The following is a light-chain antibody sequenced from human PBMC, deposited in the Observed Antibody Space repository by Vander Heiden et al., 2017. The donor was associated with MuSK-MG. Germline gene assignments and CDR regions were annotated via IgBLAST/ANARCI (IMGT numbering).Light chain of an antibody. CDR3: QQYKSYEGT. CDR1: QNIRDW. J-gene: IGKJ1*01. V-gene: IGKV1-5*03. Sequence: DIGMPQSRSPLTPTVGDRVTITCRASQNIRDWLAWYQQKPGHAPKPLMHKASTLENGVPSRFSGSGSGREFALTISSLQPDDFATYYCQQYKSYEGTFGQGTKVEIK. CDR2: KAS.